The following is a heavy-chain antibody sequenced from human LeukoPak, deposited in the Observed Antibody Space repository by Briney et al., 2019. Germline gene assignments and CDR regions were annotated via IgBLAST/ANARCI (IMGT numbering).Heavy chain of an antibody. CDR1: GYTFTGYY. V-gene: IGHV1-2*02. D-gene: IGHD4-11*01. CDR2: INPNSGGT. CDR3: ARDFGRNSNYEVEDY. J-gene: IGHJ4*02. Sequence: ASVKVSCKASGYTFTGYYMHWVRQAPGQGLEWMGWINPNSGGTNYAQKFQGRVTMTRDTSISTAYMELSRLRSDDTAVYYCARDFGRNSNYEVEDYWGQGTLVTVSS.